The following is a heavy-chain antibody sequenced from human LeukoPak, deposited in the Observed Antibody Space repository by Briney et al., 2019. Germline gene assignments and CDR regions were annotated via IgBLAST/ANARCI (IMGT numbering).Heavy chain of an antibody. CDR2: IYSGGST. CDR1: VFTVSSNY. D-gene: IGHD3-22*01. CDR3: ARDSSSGYLALDY. Sequence: GGSLRLSCAASVFTVSSNYMSWVRQAPGKGLEWVSVIYSGGSTYYADSVKGRFTISRDNSKNTLYLQMNSLRAEDTAVYYCARDSSSGYLALDYWGQGTLVTVSS. V-gene: IGHV3-66*01. J-gene: IGHJ4*02.